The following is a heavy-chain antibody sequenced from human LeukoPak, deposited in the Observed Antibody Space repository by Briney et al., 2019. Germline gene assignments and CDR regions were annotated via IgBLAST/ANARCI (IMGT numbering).Heavy chain of an antibody. V-gene: IGHV1-24*01. CDR1: GYTLTELS. CDR3: ATASTQVYAIPYFDY. J-gene: IGHJ4*02. Sequence: ASVKVSCKVSGYTLTELSMHWVRQAPGKGLEWMGGFDPEDSETIYAQKFQGRVTMTEDTSTDTAYMELSSLRSEDTAVYYCATASTQVYAIPYFDYWGQGTLVTVSS. CDR2: FDPEDSET. D-gene: IGHD2-8*01.